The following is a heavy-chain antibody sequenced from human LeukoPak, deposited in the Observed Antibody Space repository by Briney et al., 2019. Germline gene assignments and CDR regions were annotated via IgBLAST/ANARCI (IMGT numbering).Heavy chain of an antibody. CDR1: GYTFSDYR. J-gene: IGHJ4*02. Sequence: ASVKVSCKASGYTFSDYRVSWVRQAPGQGLEWMGRISAYNGNTNYLQKFQGRVTMTTDTSTATAYMELRSLRPSDTAVYFCARGPRYSYDSSILLFDYWGQGTLVTVSS. CDR3: ARGPRYSYDSSILLFDY. CDR2: ISAYNGNT. V-gene: IGHV1-18*01. D-gene: IGHD3-22*01.